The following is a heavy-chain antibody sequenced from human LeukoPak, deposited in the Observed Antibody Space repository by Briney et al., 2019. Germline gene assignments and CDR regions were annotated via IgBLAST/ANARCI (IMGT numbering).Heavy chain of an antibody. CDR2: IYYSGST. V-gene: IGHV4-59*01. D-gene: IGHD6-19*01. Sequence: PSETLSLTCSVSGDSFNIYYWSWIRQPPGKGLEWIGYIYYSGSTNYNPSLKSRVTISVDTSKNQFSLKLSSVTAADTAVYYCARRQQWLAIYAFDIWGQGTMVTVSS. CDR1: GDSFNIYY. CDR3: ARRQQWLAIYAFDI. J-gene: IGHJ3*02.